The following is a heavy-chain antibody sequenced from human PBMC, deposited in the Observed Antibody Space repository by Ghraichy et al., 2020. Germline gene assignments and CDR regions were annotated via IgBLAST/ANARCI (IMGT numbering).Heavy chain of an antibody. V-gene: IGHV3-74*03. CDR1: GLSFNHHW. Sequence: GGSLRLSCAASGLSFNHHWMHWIRQAPGKGLEWVSRINGDGTTTMYADSVKGRFTMSRDNAKQTLFLQMTGLTVDDTAIYYCTREQLLHASGLDYWGHGTLVTVSS. D-gene: IGHD1-26*01. J-gene: IGHJ4*01. CDR2: INGDGTTT. CDR3: TREQLLHASGLDY.